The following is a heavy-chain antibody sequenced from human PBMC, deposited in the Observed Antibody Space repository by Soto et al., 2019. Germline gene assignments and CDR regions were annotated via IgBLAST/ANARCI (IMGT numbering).Heavy chain of an antibody. CDR1: RCSFISYW. D-gene: IGHD3-9*01. V-gene: IGHV5-51*01. CDR3: ARLGFEYDTLTAYYNVHHYYGLDV. Sequence: PGESLKISCKGSRCSFISYWIGWVRQMPGKGLEWMGIIYPGDSDTRYSPSFQGQVTISADKSISTAYLRWSSLKASDTAMYYCARLGFEYDTLTAYYNVHHYYGLDVWGQGTSVTVSS. CDR2: IYPGDSDT. J-gene: IGHJ6*02.